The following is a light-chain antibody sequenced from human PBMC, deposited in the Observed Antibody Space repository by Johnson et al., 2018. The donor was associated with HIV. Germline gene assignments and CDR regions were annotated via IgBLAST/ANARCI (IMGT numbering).Light chain of an antibody. J-gene: IGLJ1*01. CDR1: SSNIGNNS. V-gene: IGLV1-51*02. CDR3: GTWESRLSAV. CDR2: ENN. Sequence: QPVLTQPPSVSAAPGQKVTISCSGSSSNIGNNSVSWYQHLPGTAPKLLIYENNKRHSEIPDRFSGSKCGTSATLGIPGLQTGDEADYYCGTWESRLSAVFGTGTKVTVL.